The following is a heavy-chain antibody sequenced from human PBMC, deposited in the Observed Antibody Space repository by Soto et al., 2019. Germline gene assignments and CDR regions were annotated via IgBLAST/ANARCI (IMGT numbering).Heavy chain of an antibody. J-gene: IGHJ5*02. CDR2: INHSGST. CDR1: GGSFSGYY. V-gene: IGHV4-34*01. D-gene: IGHD3-22*01. CDR3: ARVGPWVPYYYDSSPYTFENWFDP. Sequence: TSETLSLTCAVYGGSFSGYYWSWIRQPPGKGLEWIGEINHSGSTNYNPSLKSRVTISVDTSKNQFSLKLSSVTAADTAVYYCARVGPWVPYYYDSSPYTFENWFDPWGQGTLVTVSS.